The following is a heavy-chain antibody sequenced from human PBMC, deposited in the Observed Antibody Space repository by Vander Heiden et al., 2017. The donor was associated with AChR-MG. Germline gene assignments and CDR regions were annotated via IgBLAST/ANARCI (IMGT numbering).Heavy chain of an antibody. J-gene: IGHJ4*02. Sequence: QLQLQESGPGLVKPSETLSLTCTVSGGSTSSSSYYWGWIRQPPGKGLEWIGSIYYSGSTYYNPSLKSRVTISVDTSKNQVSLKVSSVTAADTAVYYCARLSAARNFDYWGQGTLVTVSS. CDR1: GGSTSSSSYY. CDR2: IYYSGST. D-gene: IGHD6-6*01. V-gene: IGHV4-39*01. CDR3: ARLSAARNFDY.